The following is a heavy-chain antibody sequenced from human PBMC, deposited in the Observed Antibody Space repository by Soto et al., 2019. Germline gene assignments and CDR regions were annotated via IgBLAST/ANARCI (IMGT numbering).Heavy chain of an antibody. CDR1: GGSISSGGYY. CDR2: IFHSGST. CDR3: ARDDSGGASAHNAFDI. V-gene: IGHV4-31*03. Sequence: QVQLQESGPGLVKPSQTLSLTCTVSGGSISSGGYYWSWIRQHPGKGLEWIGFIFHSGSTYYNPSLKSRVTMSVDTSKNQFSLKVTSVTTADTAVYYCARDDSGGASAHNAFDIWGQGTMVTVSS. J-gene: IGHJ3*02. D-gene: IGHD2-21*01.